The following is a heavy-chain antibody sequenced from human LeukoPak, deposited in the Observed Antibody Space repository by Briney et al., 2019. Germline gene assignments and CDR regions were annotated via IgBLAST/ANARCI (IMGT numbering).Heavy chain of an antibody. D-gene: IGHD3-16*02. Sequence: GGSLRLSCAASGFTFSSYSMNWVRQAPGKGLEWVSSISSSSSYMYYADSVKGRFTISRDNAKNSLYLQMNSLRAEDTAVYYCARGGAYYDYVWGSYRYETPLDYWGQGTLVTVSS. J-gene: IGHJ4*02. CDR2: ISSSSSYM. CDR1: GFTFSSYS. CDR3: ARGGAYYDYVWGSYRYETPLDY. V-gene: IGHV3-21*01.